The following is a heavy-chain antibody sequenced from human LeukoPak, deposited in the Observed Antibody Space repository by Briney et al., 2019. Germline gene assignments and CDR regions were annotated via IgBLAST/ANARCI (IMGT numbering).Heavy chain of an antibody. CDR1: GGTFSSYA. Sequence: ASVKVSCKASGGTFSSYAISWVRQAPGQGLEWTGGIIPIFGTANYAQKFQGRVTITTDESTSTAYMELSSLRSEDTAVYYCASRSGSYFRYYYMDVWGKGTTVTVSS. J-gene: IGHJ6*03. CDR3: ASRSGSYFRYYYMDV. CDR2: IIPIFGTA. D-gene: IGHD1-26*01. V-gene: IGHV1-69*05.